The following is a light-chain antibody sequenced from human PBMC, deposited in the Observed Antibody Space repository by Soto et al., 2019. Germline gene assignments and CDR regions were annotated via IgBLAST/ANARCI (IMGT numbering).Light chain of an antibody. CDR1: QSVSSTY. CDR2: GAS. V-gene: IGKV3-20*01. J-gene: IGKJ1*01. Sequence: EIVLTQSPGTLSLSPGERATLSCRASQSVSSTYLAWYQQRPGQAPRLLIYGASNRATGIPDRFSGSASGTEFTLTVSRLEPEDFAVYYCQQYGGSPRTFGQGTKVDIK. CDR3: QQYGGSPRT.